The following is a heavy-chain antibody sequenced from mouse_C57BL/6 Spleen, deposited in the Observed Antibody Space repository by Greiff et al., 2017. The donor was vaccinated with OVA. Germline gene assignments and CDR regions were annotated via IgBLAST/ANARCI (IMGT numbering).Heavy chain of an antibody. J-gene: IGHJ3*01. CDR3: TRDDGYDGAWFAY. CDR1: GFTFSSYA. CDR2: ISSGGDYI. D-gene: IGHD2-2*01. Sequence: EVKVVESGEGLVKPGGSLTLSCAASGFTFSSYAMSWVRQTPEKRLEWVAYISSGGDYIYYADTVKGRFTISRDNARNTLYLQMSSLKSEDTAMYYCTRDDGYDGAWFAYWGKGTLVTVSA. V-gene: IGHV5-9-1*02.